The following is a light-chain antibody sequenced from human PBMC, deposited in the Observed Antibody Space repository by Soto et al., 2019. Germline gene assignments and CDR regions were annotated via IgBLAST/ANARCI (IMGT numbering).Light chain of an antibody. CDR3: CSNASRDTYV. CDR1: SSDVGSYNL. V-gene: IGLV2-23*01. CDR2: EAN. J-gene: IGLJ1*01. Sequence: QSVLTQPPSASGTPWQRVTISCSGSSSDVGSYNLVSWYQQHPGKAPKLIIYEANKRPSGISNRFSGSESGNTASLTISGLQAEDEADYYCCSNASRDTYVFGPGTNVTLL.